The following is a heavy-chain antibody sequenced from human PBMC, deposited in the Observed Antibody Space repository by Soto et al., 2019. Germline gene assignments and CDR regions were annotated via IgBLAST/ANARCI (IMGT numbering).Heavy chain of an antibody. CDR1: GFTVSSNY. CDR2: IYSGGST. V-gene: IGHV3-66*01. Sequence: PGGSLRLSCAASGFTVSSNYMSWVGQAPGKGLEWVSVIYSGGSTYYADSVKGRFTISRDNSKNTLYLQMNSLRAEDTAVYYCASSYYDFWSGRTYYYYYMAVWGKGTTVTVSS. J-gene: IGHJ6*03. CDR3: ASSYYDFWSGRTYYYYYMAV. D-gene: IGHD3-3*01.